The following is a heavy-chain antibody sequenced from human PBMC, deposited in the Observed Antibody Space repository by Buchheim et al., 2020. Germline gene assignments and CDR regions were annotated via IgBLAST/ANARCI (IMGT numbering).Heavy chain of an antibody. V-gene: IGHV3-66*01. CDR2: IYTGGNT. CDR1: GFTVSTNY. D-gene: IGHD6-6*01. CDR3: VRFTRLAARTDGMDV. J-gene: IGHJ6*02. Sequence: EVQVVESGGGLVQPGGSLRLSCAASGFTVSTNYMNWVRQAPGKGLEWVSAIYTGGNTYYAASVKGRFTISRDTSKNTVSLQMNSLRAADTAVYFCVRFTRLAARTDGMDVWGQGTT.